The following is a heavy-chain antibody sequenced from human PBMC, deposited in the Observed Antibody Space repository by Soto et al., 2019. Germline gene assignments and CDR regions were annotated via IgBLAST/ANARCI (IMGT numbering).Heavy chain of an antibody. Sequence: EVQLVESGGGLVQPGGSLRLSCAASGFTVSSNYMRWLRQAPGKGLEWVSVIYSGGSTYYADSVKGRFTISRDNSKNTLYLQMSSLRAEDTAVYYCARSGRYFDWYPFDYWGQGTLVTVSS. J-gene: IGHJ4*02. V-gene: IGHV3-66*01. CDR3: ARSGRYFDWYPFDY. D-gene: IGHD3-9*01. CDR1: GFTVSSNY. CDR2: IYSGGST.